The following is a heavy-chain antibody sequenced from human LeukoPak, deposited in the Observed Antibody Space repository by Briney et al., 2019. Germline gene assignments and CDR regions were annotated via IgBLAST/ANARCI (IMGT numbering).Heavy chain of an antibody. CDR2: IYSGGST. J-gene: IGHJ4*02. Sequence: GGSLRLSCAASGFTVSSNYMSWVRQAPGKGLEWVSVIYSGGSTYYADSVKGRFTISRHNSKNTLYLQMNSLRAEDTAVYYCARAIAAAGLVDYFDYWGQGTRVTVSS. CDR3: ARAIAAAGLVDYFDY. CDR1: GFTVSSNY. D-gene: IGHD6-13*01. V-gene: IGHV3-53*04.